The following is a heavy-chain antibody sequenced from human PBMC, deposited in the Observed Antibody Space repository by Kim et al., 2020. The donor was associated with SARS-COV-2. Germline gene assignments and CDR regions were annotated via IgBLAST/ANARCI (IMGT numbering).Heavy chain of an antibody. D-gene: IGHD2-15*01. J-gene: IGHJ4*02. Sequence: VEGRVNISRDNSKNTLYLQMNNLRAEDTALYYCVKEAAFTTVVVDYYFDFWGQGTLVTVSS. CDR3: VKEAAFTTVVVDYYFDF. V-gene: IGHV3-30*02.